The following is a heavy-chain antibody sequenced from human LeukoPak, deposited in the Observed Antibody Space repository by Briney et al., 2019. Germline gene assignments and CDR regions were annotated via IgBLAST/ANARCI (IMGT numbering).Heavy chain of an antibody. CDR3: ARGDQYCSGGSCYSVMDV. V-gene: IGHV4-59*01. J-gene: IGHJ6*03. Sequence: PSETLSLTCTVSGGSISSYYWSWIRQPPGKGLEWIGYIYYSGSTNYNPSLKSRVTISVDTSKNQFSLNLSSVTAADTAVYYCARGDQYCSGGSCYSVMDVWGKGTTVTISS. CDR2: IYYSGST. D-gene: IGHD2-15*01. CDR1: GGSISSYY.